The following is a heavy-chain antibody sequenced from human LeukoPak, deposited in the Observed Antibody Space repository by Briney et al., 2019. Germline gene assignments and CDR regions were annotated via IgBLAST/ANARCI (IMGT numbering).Heavy chain of an antibody. CDR2: INHSGST. Sequence: SETLSLTCAVYGGSFSGYYWSWVRQPPGKGLEWIGEINHSGSTNYNPSLKSRVTISVDTSKNQFSLKLSSVTAADTAVSYCARGRYSSGWLYYFDYWGQGTLVTVSS. J-gene: IGHJ4*02. D-gene: IGHD6-19*01. V-gene: IGHV4-34*01. CDR3: ARGRYSSGWLYYFDY. CDR1: GGSFSGYY.